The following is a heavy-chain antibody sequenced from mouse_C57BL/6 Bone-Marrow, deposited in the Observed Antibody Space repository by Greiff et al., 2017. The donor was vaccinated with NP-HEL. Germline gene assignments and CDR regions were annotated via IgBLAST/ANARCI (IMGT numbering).Heavy chain of an antibody. CDR1: GFSLTSYG. V-gene: IGHV2-6*01. Sequence: VKLQESGPGLVAPSQSLSITCTVSGFSLTSYGVDWVRQSPGKGLEWLGVIWGVGSTNYNSALKSRLSISKDNSKSQVFLKMNSLQTDDTAMYYCASERDLGLAYWGQGTLVTVSA. CDR3: ASERDLGLAY. CDR2: IWGVGST. J-gene: IGHJ3*01. D-gene: IGHD4-1*01.